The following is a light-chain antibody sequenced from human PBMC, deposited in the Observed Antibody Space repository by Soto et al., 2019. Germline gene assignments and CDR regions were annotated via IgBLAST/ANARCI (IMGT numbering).Light chain of an antibody. J-gene: IGKJ5*01. V-gene: IGKV3-15*01. CDR2: GSS. CDR1: QSVTIN. CDR3: QQYNNWPIT. Sequence: MTQSPSTLSASVGDRVTITCRASQSVTINLAWYQQKPGQAPRLLIHGSSTRATGIPARFSGSGSGTEFTLTISSLQSEDFGVYYCQQYNNWPITFGQGTRLEIK.